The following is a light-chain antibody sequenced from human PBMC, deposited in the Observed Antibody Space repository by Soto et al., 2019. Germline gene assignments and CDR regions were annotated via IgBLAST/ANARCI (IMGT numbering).Light chain of an antibody. CDR3: QQYDRFPYT. V-gene: IGKV1-5*03. CDR1: QSLSYW. J-gene: IGKJ2*01. CDR2: KAS. Sequence: DIQMTQSHSTLSASVGDTVTITCRASQSLSYWLAWYQQKPGQAPKLLIHKASTLESGVPSRFSGSGSGTEFTLTISSLQPDAFATFYCQQYDRFPYTFGQGTQLEIK.